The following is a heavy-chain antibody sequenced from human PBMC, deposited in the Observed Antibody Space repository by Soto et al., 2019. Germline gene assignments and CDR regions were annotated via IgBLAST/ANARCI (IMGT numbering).Heavy chain of an antibody. CDR3: ARVARALIWFDP. Sequence: ASVKVSCKASGYTFTSYAMHWVRQAPGQRLEWMGWINAGNGNTKYSQKFQGRVTITRDTSASTTYMELSSLRSEDTAVYYCARVARALIWFDPWGQGTLVTVSS. J-gene: IGHJ5*02. D-gene: IGHD3-16*01. V-gene: IGHV1-3*01. CDR2: INAGNGNT. CDR1: GYTFTSYA.